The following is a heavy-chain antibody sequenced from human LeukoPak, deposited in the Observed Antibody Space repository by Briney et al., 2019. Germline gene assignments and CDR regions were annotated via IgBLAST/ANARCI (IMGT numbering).Heavy chain of an antibody. D-gene: IGHD3-22*01. CDR2: IIPIFGTA. Sequence: ASVTVSCTASGGTFSSYAISWVRQAPGQGLEWMGGIIPIFGTANYAQKFQGRVTITADESTSTAYMELSSLRSEDTAVYYCARGTTSSLRYDSSGYTPSHPWGQGTLVTVSS. CDR1: GGTFSSYA. J-gene: IGHJ5*02. V-gene: IGHV1-69*13. CDR3: ARGTTSSLRYDSSGYTPSHP.